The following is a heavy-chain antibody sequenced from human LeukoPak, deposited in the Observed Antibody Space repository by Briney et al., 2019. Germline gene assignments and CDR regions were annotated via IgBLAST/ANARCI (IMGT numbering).Heavy chain of an antibody. CDR1: GFTFSSYG. CDR2: IKQGGSEK. V-gene: IGHV3-7*01. Sequence: GGSLRLSCAASGFTFSSYGMNWVRQAPGKGLEWVANIKQGGSEKYYVDSVKGRFTISRDNAKNSLYLQMNSLRAEDTAVYYCARDHEGLYFDYWGQGTLVTVSS. J-gene: IGHJ4*02. CDR3: ARDHEGLYFDY.